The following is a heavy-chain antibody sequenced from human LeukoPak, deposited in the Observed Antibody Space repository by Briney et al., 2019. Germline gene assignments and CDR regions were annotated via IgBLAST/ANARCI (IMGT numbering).Heavy chain of an antibody. CDR2: IYYSGST. J-gene: IGHJ5*02. D-gene: IGHD2-15*01. Sequence: PSETLSLTCTVSGGSISSYYWSWIRQPPGKGLEWIGYIYYSGSTNYNPSLKSRVTISVDTSKNQFSLKLSPVTAADTAVYYCARGKVVVAATATAWFDPWGQGTLVTVSS. V-gene: IGHV4-59*01. CDR3: ARGKVVVAATATAWFDP. CDR1: GGSISSYY.